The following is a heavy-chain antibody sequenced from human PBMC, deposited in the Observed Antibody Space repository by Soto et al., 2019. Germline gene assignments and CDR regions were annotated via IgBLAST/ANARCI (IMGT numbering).Heavy chain of an antibody. J-gene: IGHJ4*02. CDR3: ARVDYYGSGSYFDY. CDR2: IYYSGST. V-gene: IGHV4-59*01. Sequence: QVQLQESGPGLVKPSETLSLTCTVSGGPISSYYWSWIRQPPGKGLEWIGYIYYSGSTNYNPSLKSRVTISVDTSKNQFSLKLSSVTAADTAVYYCARVDYYGSGSYFDYWGQGTLVTVSS. CDR1: GGPISSYY. D-gene: IGHD3-10*01.